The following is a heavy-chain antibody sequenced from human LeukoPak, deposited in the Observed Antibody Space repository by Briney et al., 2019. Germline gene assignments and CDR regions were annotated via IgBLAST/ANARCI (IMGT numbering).Heavy chain of an antibody. CDR2: IYPGDSDT. J-gene: IGHJ3*02. Sequence: GESLKISCKGSGYSFTSYWIGWVRQMPGKGLEWMGIIYPGDSDTRYSPSFQGQVTISADKSISTAYLQWGSLKASDTAMYYCASSDGRDSHFWSGYYRGPDACDIWGQGTMVTVSS. V-gene: IGHV5-51*01. CDR3: ASSDGRDSHFWSGYYRGPDACDI. CDR1: GYSFTSYW. D-gene: IGHD3-3*02.